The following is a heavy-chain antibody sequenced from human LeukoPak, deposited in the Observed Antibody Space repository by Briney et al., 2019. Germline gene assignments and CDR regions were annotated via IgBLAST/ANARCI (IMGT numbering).Heavy chain of an antibody. CDR2: IKRQTEGWTK. CDR3: SRNADHDW. J-gene: IGHJ4*02. V-gene: IGHV3-15*01. D-gene: IGHD1-14*01. Sequence: GGSLRLSCAASGFTFSDAWLNWVRQTPEKGLEWVARIKRQTEGWTKDYAAPVKGRFTISRDDSKSTVYLQMNSLEIEDTAVYYCSRNADHDWWGQGTLVTVSS. CDR1: GFTFSDAW.